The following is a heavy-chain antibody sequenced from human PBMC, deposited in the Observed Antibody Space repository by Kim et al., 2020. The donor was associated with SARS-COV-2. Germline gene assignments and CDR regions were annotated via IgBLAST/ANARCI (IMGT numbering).Heavy chain of an antibody. J-gene: IGHJ4*02. CDR3: TRENYFGSGSGDYFDY. Sequence: DSVRGRVAISRENSKTTVYLQMNSLRSEATAVYYCTRENYFGSGSGDYFDYWGQGTLVTVSS. D-gene: IGHD3-10*01. V-gene: IGHV3-30*09.